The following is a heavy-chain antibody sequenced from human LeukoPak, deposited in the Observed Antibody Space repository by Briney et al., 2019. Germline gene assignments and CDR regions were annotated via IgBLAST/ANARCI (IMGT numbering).Heavy chain of an antibody. D-gene: IGHD4-17*01. J-gene: IGHJ4*02. Sequence: ASVKVSCTTSGYSFTTYGVSWVRQAPGQGLEWIAWISGYNGDTNYIQKLQGRVTLTADTSTNTAYMELRSLRSDDTAVYYCARDPLADAYTDYDFFDYWGQGTLVTVSS. CDR1: GYSFTTYG. CDR3: ARDPLADAYTDYDFFDY. V-gene: IGHV1-18*01. CDR2: ISGYNGDT.